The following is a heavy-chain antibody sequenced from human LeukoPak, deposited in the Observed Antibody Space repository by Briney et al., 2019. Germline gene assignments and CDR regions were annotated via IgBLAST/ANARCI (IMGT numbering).Heavy chain of an antibody. J-gene: IGHJ5*02. D-gene: IGHD2-8*01. CDR3: ARTIVLMVYALPNWFDP. CDR1: GVSISSSSYY. V-gene: IGHV4-39*07. Sequence: SETLCLTCTVSGVSISSSSYYWGWIRPPPGKGLVWLGRIYYSGSTYYNPSLKSRVTISVDTSKNQFSLKLSSVTAADTAVYYCARTIVLMVYALPNWFDPWGQGTLVTVSS. CDR2: IYYSGST.